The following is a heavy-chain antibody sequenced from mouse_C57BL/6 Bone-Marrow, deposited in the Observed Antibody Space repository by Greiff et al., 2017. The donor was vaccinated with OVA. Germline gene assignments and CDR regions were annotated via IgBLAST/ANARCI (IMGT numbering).Heavy chain of an antibody. CDR1: GYAFSSSW. V-gene: IGHV1-82*01. J-gene: IGHJ2*01. CDR3: ARSVGVFDY. CDR2: IYPGDGDT. Sequence: VQVVESGPELVKPGASVKISCKASGYAFSSSWMNWVKQRPGKGLEWIGRIYPGDGDTNYNGKFKGKATLTADKSSSTAYMQLSSLTSEDSAVYFCARSVGVFDYWGQGTTLTVSS. D-gene: IGHD1-1*01.